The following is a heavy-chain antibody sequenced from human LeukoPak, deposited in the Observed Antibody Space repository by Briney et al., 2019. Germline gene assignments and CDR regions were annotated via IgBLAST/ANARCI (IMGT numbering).Heavy chain of an antibody. J-gene: IGHJ5*02. CDR3: ARISNWFDP. CDR2: ISYSGST. CDR1: GGSLSSYY. Sequence: SGALCLTCAVSGGSLSSYYWSWIPQPPGKGLESIGYISYSGSTKYNPSLKSRVNISVDTSKKQFSLILSSVTAADTAVYYCARISNWFDPWGQGTLVTVSS. V-gene: IGHV4-59*01.